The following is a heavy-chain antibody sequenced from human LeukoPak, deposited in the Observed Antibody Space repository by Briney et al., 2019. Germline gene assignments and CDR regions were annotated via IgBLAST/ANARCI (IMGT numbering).Heavy chain of an antibody. D-gene: IGHD3-3*01. J-gene: IGHJ5*02. CDR2: INHSGST. Sequence: PSETLSLTCAVYGGSFSGYYWSWIRQPPGKGLEWIGEINHSGSTNYNPSLKSRVTISVDTSKNQFSLKLSSVTAADTAVYPCARGITSASSITIFGVVTVYNWFDPWGQGTLVTVSS. CDR1: GGSFSGYY. CDR3: ARGITSASSITIFGVVTVYNWFDP. V-gene: IGHV4-34*01.